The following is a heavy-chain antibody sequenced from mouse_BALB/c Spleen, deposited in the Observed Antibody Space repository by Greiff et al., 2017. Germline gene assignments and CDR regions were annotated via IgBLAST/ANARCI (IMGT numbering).Heavy chain of an antibody. CDR1: GYSFTDYI. CDR2: INPYYGST. CDR3: ARRAYYRYGPDY. J-gene: IGHJ2*01. V-gene: IGHV1-39*01. D-gene: IGHD2-14*01. Sequence: VQLQQTGPELVKPGASVKISCKASGYSFTDYIMLWVKQSHGKSLEWIGNINPYYGSTSYNLKFKGKATLTVDKSSSTAYMQLNSLTSEDSAVYYCARRAYYRYGPDYWGQGTTLTVSS.